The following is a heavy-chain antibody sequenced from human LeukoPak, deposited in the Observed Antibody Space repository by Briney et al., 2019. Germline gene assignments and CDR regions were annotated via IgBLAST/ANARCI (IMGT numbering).Heavy chain of an antibody. D-gene: IGHD3-9*01. CDR2: INPSGGST. J-gene: IGHJ3*02. CDR3: ARDLARYDILTGYSAFDI. CDR1: GYTFTSYY. Sequence: GASVKVSCKASGYTFTSYYMHWVGQAPGQGLEWMGIINPSGGSTSYAQKFQGRVTMTRDTSTSTVYMELSSLRSEDTAVYYCARDLARYDILTGYSAFDIWGQGTMVTVSS. V-gene: IGHV1-46*01.